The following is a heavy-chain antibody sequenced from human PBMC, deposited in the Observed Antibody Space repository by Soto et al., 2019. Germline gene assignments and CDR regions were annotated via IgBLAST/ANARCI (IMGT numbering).Heavy chain of an antibody. CDR2: IKSKSDGETT. Sequence: EVQLVESGGGLVQPGGSLRLSCAASGFSFSDAWMIWVRQAAGKGLQWVGRIKSKSDGETTDYAAPGKGRFAISRDDSKKTVYLRMNSLKTEDTATYFCTTQGGGDDIYFDYWGQGTLVAVSS. V-gene: IGHV3-15*01. D-gene: IGHD3-16*01. CDR3: TTQGGGDDIYFDY. J-gene: IGHJ4*02. CDR1: GFSFSDAW.